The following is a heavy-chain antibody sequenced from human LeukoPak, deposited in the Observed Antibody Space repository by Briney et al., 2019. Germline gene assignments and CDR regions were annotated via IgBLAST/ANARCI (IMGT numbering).Heavy chain of an antibody. CDR1: GFTFTSSA. V-gene: IGHV1-58*01. D-gene: IGHD6-19*01. CDR2: IVVGSGNT. CDR3: AADRDPQLWLDELGY. Sequence: SVKVSCKASGFTFTSSAVQWVRQARGQRLEWIGWIVVGSGNTNYAQKFQERVTITRNMSTSTAYMELSSLRSEDTAVYYCAADRDPQLWLDELGYXGQGTLVTVSS. J-gene: IGHJ4*02.